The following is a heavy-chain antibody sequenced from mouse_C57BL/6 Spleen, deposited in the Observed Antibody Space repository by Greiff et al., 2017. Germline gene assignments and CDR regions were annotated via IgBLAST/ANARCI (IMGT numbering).Heavy chain of an antibody. J-gene: IGHJ1*03. V-gene: IGHV5-12*01. CDR2: ISNGGGST. Sequence: EVKLMESGGGLVQPGGSLKLSCAASGFTFSDYYMYWVRQTPEKRLEWVAYISNGGGSTYYPDTVKGRFTISRDNAKNTLYLQMSRLKSEDTAMYYCARHMITTVVATDWYFDVWGTGTTVTVSS. CDR1: GFTFSDYY. D-gene: IGHD1-1*01. CDR3: ARHMITTVVATDWYFDV.